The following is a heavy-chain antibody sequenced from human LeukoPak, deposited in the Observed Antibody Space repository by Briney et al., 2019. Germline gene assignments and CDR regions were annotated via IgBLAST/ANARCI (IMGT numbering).Heavy chain of an antibody. J-gene: IGHJ5*02. V-gene: IGHV3-23*01. D-gene: IGHD3-3*01. CDR1: GFTFTSYG. CDR2: ISASGGNT. CDR3: AKVEWSGQAWGWFDP. Sequence: PGGSLRLSCAASGFTFTSYGMSWVRQAPGKGLEWVSAISASGGNTYYADSVKGRFTISRDNSKNTLYLQMNSLRAEDTAVYYCAKVEWSGQAWGWFDPWGQGTLVTVSS.